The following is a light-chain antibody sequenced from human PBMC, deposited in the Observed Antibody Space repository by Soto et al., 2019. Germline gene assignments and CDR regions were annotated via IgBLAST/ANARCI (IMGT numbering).Light chain of an antibody. CDR3: AAWDDSIYGPV. Sequence: QPVLTQPPSASVTPGQRVAISCSGGSSDIGTTPVNWYLHLPGAAPKLLIYRDNQRPSGVLDRFSGSKSGTSASLTISGLQSEDEADYFCAAWDDSIYGPVFGGGTKLTVL. CDR1: SSDIGTTP. V-gene: IGLV1-44*01. J-gene: IGLJ2*01. CDR2: RDN.